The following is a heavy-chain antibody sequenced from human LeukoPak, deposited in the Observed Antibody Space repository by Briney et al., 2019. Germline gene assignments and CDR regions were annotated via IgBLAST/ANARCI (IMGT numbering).Heavy chain of an antibody. CDR2: IIQDSSHK. Sequence: PGGSLRLSCAASGLSIRGYWMSWVGQAPGKGRQWVANIIQDSSHKFYFGSFKRRFTTPTNTPKNSLYLQMNSLRDEDTAFYYCAREGSSGISHAADSCGQGTLVTASS. J-gene: IGHJ4*02. CDR1: GLSIRGYW. D-gene: IGHD3-22*01. V-gene: IGHV3-7*01. CDR3: AREGSSGISHAADS.